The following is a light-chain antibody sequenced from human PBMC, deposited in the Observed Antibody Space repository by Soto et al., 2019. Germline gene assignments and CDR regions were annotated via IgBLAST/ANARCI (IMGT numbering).Light chain of an antibody. CDR1: SNDVGAYNY. J-gene: IGLJ1*01. CDR2: DVS. CDR3: CSYAVRDTFYV. Sequence: QSVLTQPRSVSGSPGQSGIISCTGTSNDVGAYNYVSWYQQHPGKAPKLVIYDVSKRPSGVPARVSGSKSGNTASLTISGLQAEDEADYFCCSYAVRDTFYVFGTGTKVTVL. V-gene: IGLV2-11*01.